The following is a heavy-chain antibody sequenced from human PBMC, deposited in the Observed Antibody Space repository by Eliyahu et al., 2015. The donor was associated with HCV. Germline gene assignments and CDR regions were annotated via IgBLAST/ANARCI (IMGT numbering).Heavy chain of an antibody. CDR1: GGTFSSYT. D-gene: IGHD2-15*01. CDR2: IIPILGIA. Sequence: EVKKPGSSVKVSCKASGGTFSSYTISWVRQAPGQGLEWMGRIIPILGIANYAQKFQGRVTITADKSTSTAYMELSSLRSEDTAVYYCARDRGRYCSGGSCYQTHWFDPWGQGTLVTVSS. CDR3: ARDRGRYCSGGSCYQTHWFDP. J-gene: IGHJ5*02. V-gene: IGHV1-69*04.